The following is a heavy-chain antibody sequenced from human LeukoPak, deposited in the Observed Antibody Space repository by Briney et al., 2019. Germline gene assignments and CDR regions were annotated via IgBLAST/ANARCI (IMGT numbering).Heavy chain of an antibody. CDR2: IYYSGST. V-gene: IGHV4-31*03. D-gene: IGHD6-13*01. J-gene: IGHJ4*02. CDR1: GGSISSGGYY. Sequence: PSETLSLTCTVSGGSISSGGYYWSWIRQHPGKGLEWIGYIYYSGSTYYNPSLKSRVTISVDTSKNQFSLKLSSVTAADTAVYYCARGPNFLRSSWYRGDYWGQGTLVTVSS. CDR3: ARGPNFLRSSWYRGDY.